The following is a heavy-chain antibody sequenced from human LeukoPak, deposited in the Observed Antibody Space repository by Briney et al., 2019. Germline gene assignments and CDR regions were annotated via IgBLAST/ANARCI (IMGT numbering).Heavy chain of an antibody. CDR1: GGSFSGYY. D-gene: IGHD2-15*01. V-gene: IGHV4-34*01. Sequence: SETLSLTCAVYGGSFSGYYWSWIRQPPGKGLEWIGEINHSGSTNYNPSLKSRVTISVDTSKNQFSLKLSSVTAADTAVYYCARGHGGYCSGGSCYTTSAAFDIWGQGTMVTVSS. CDR3: ARGHGGYCSGGSCYTTSAAFDI. CDR2: INHSGST. J-gene: IGHJ3*02.